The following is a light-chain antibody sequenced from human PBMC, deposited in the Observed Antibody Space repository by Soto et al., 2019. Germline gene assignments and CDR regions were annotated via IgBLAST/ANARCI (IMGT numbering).Light chain of an antibody. Sequence: IVLTQSPATLSLSPGETATLSCRASQSVDIYLAWYQQKPGQAPRLLIFDASHRATGIPARFSGSGSGTDFTLTISSLEPEDFAVYYCQQRSNWPPLTFGGGTKVDIK. V-gene: IGKV3-11*01. CDR3: QQRSNWPPLT. J-gene: IGKJ4*01. CDR1: QSVDIY. CDR2: DAS.